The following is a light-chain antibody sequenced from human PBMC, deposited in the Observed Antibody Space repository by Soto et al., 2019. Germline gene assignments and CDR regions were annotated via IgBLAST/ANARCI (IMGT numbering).Light chain of an antibody. CDR3: SSYTSSSTPYV. V-gene: IGLV2-14*01. CDR2: DVS. J-gene: IGLJ1*01. CDR1: SSDVGGYNY. Sequence: QSVLTQPASVSGSPGQSITISCTRTSSDVGGYNYVSWYQQHPGKAPKLMIYDVSNRPSGVSNRFSGSKSGITASLTISGLQAEDEADYYCSSYTSSSTPYVFGAGTKVTVL.